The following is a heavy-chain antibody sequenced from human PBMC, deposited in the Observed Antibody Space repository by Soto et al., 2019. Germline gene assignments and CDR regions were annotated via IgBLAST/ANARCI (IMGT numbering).Heavy chain of an antibody. CDR1: GDSISTSSYY. CDR2: IYHSGST. CDR3: ARETGGANDD. Sequence: QLQLQESGPGLLRPSETLTLTCTVSGDSISTSSYYWGWVRQPPGKGLEWIGTIYHSGSTFYKPSLRSRVTLSVDTSRNQFSLKVNSVTAADTATYYCARETGGANDDWGQGILVTVSS. V-gene: IGHV4-39*01. J-gene: IGHJ4*02. D-gene: IGHD1-26*01.